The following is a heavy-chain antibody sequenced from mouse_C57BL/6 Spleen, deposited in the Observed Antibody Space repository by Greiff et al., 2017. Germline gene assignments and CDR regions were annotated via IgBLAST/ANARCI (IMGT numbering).Heavy chain of an antibody. V-gene: IGHV3-6*01. Sequence: ESGPGLVKPFQSLSLTCSVTGYSITSGYYWNWIRQFPGNKLEWMGYISYDGSNNYNPSLKNRISITRDTSKNQFFLKLNSVTTEDTATYYCARRGLTGIFDYWGQGTTLTVSS. CDR3: ARRGLTGIFDY. D-gene: IGHD4-1*01. CDR2: ISYDGSN. J-gene: IGHJ2*01. CDR1: GYSITSGYY.